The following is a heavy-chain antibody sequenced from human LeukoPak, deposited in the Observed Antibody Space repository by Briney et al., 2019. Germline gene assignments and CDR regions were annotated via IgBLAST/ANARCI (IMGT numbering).Heavy chain of an antibody. CDR1: GFTFSSYS. CDR2: ISSSSSYI. J-gene: IGHJ4*02. V-gene: IGHV3-21*04. D-gene: IGHD3-10*01. CDR3: AIPYYYGSGSGDY. Sequence: GGSLRLSCVASGFTFSSYSMKWVRQAPGKGLEWVSSISSSSSYIDYADSVKGRFTISRDNSKNTLYLQMNSLRAEDTAVYYCAIPYYYGSGSGDYWGQGTLVTVSS.